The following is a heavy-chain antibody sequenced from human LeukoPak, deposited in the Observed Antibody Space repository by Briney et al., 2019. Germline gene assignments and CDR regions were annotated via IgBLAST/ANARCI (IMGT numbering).Heavy chain of an antibody. V-gene: IGHV3-48*02. CDR1: GFTFSRYS. Sequence: GGSLRLSCAASGFTFSRYSMTGLRQAPGKGLEYVSYISSRSSSMYSADTVKGRFTISRDNAKNSLYLQMNSLRDEDTAVYYCARHRDGYNYGAFDIWGQGTMVTVSS. CDR2: ISSRSSSM. CDR3: ARHRDGYNYGAFDI. D-gene: IGHD5-24*01. J-gene: IGHJ3*02.